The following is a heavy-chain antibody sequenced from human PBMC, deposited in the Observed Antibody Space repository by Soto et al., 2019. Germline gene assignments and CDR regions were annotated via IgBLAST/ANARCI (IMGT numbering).Heavy chain of an antibody. CDR2: ISGSEGKT. Sequence: PGGSLRLSCAASGFSFGSYALSWVRQAPGKGLEWVSTISGSEGKTFYADSVKGRSSISRDTSQSTLYLQMNSLRADDTAMYYCARWSYLDYWGQGTRVTVSS. V-gene: IGHV3-23*01. CDR3: ARWSYLDY. CDR1: GFSFGSYA. D-gene: IGHD3-3*01. J-gene: IGHJ4*02.